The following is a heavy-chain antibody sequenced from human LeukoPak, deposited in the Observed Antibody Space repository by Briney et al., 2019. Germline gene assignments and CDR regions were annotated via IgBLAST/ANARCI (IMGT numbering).Heavy chain of an antibody. V-gene: IGHV4-59*01. Sequence: KPSETLSLTCTVSGGSISSYYWSWIRQPPGKGLEWIGYIYYSGSTNYNPSLKSRVTISVDTSKNQFSLKLGSVTAADTAVYYCARGVAVAGNDAFDIWGQGTMVTVSS. J-gene: IGHJ3*02. CDR1: GGSISSYY. D-gene: IGHD6-19*01. CDR3: ARGVAVAGNDAFDI. CDR2: IYYSGST.